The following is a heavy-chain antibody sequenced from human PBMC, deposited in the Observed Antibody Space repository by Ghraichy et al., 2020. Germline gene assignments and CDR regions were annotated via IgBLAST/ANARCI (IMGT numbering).Heavy chain of an antibody. CDR1: GGSISSSTYY. Sequence: ESLNISCTVSGGSISSSTYYWGWIRQPPGKGLEWIGSICYSESAYYNPSLKSRVTMSVDTSKNLFSLKLSSVTAADTAVYYCARRTSGYSSSWYGGYYYYGMDVWGQGTTVTVSS. CDR2: ICYSESA. CDR3: ARRTSGYSSSWYGGYYYYGMDV. J-gene: IGHJ6*02. D-gene: IGHD6-13*01. V-gene: IGHV4-39*01.